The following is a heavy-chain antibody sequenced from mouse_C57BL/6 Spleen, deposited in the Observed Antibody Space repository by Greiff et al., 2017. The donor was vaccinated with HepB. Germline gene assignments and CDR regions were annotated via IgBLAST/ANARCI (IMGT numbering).Heavy chain of an antibody. CDR1: GYTFTSYW. J-gene: IGHJ2*01. D-gene: IGHD4-1*01. CDR2: INPSNGGT. V-gene: IGHV1-53*01. Sequence: VQLQQPGTELVKPGASVKLSCKASGYTFTSYWMHWVKQRPGQGLEWIGNINPSNGGTNYNEKFKSKATLTVNKSSSTAYMQRSSLTSEDSAVYYCARVWDGAYYFDYWGQGTTLTVSS. CDR3: ARVWDGAYYFDY.